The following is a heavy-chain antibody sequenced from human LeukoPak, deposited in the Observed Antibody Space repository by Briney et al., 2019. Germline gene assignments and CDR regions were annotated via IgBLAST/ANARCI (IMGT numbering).Heavy chain of an antibody. CDR2: ISTYNGKR. D-gene: IGHD3-3*01. CDR1: GYIFTSYG. CDR3: AREGRFLEWSSPDY. Sequence: ASVKVSCKASGYIFTSYGISWVRQAPGQGLERMGWISTYNGKRNYAQKVQGRVTMTTDTSTRTAYMELRSLRSDDTAVYYCAREGRFLEWSSPDYWGQGTLVTVSS. J-gene: IGHJ4*02. V-gene: IGHV1-18*04.